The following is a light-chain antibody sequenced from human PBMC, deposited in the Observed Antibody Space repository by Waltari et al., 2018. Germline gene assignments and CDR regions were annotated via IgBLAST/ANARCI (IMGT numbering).Light chain of an antibody. CDR1: QSVSSY. J-gene: IGKJ3*01. CDR2: DAS. V-gene: IGKV3-11*01. Sequence: EIVLTQSPATLSLSPGERATLSCRASQSVSSYLAWYHQKPGQAPRLLIYDASNRATGIPARFSGSGSGTDFTLTISSLEPEDFAVYYCQQRSNWPSLFTFGPGTKVDIK. CDR3: QQRSNWPSLFT.